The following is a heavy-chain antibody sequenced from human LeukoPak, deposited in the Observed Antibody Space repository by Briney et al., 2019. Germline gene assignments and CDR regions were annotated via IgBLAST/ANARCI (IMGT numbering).Heavy chain of an antibody. Sequence: SETASLTCAVYGGAFRGYYWSWILQPPGKGLEWIGEINHSGSTNYNPSLKSRVTISVDTSKNQFSLKLSSVTAADTAVYYCARGGRVLRFLEWAESNYYYYYGMDVWGQGTTVTVSS. V-gene: IGHV4-34*01. CDR2: INHSGST. CDR1: GGAFRGYY. D-gene: IGHD3-3*01. J-gene: IGHJ6*02. CDR3: ARGGRVLRFLEWAESNYYYYYGMDV.